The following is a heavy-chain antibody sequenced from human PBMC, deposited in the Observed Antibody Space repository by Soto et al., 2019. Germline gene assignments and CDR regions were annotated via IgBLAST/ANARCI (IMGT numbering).Heavy chain of an antibody. CDR3: ARGLGRMTMFGVVIPTSAFDY. D-gene: IGHD3-3*01. J-gene: IGHJ4*02. CDR2: INHSGST. Sequence: QVQLQQWGAVLLKPSETLSRTCAVYGGSFSGYYWSWIRQPPGKGLEWIGEINHSGSTNYNPSLKSRVTISVDTSKTQFSLTLSSVTAADTAVYYCARGLGRMTMFGVVIPTSAFDYWGQGTLVTVSS. V-gene: IGHV4-34*01. CDR1: GGSFSGYY.